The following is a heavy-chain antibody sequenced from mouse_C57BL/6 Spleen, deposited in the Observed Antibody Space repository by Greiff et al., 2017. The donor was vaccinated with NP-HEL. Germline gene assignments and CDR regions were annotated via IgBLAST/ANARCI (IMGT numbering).Heavy chain of an antibody. CDR1: GFTFSDYG. Sequence: EVHLVESGGGLVKPGGSLKLSCAASGFTFSDYGMHWVRQAPEKGLEWVAYISSGSSTIYYADTVKGRFTISRDNAKNTLFLQMTSLRSEDTAMYYCARHYYGVRDYWGQGTSVTVSS. CDR2: ISSGSSTI. J-gene: IGHJ4*01. V-gene: IGHV5-17*01. CDR3: ARHYYGVRDY. D-gene: IGHD1-2*01.